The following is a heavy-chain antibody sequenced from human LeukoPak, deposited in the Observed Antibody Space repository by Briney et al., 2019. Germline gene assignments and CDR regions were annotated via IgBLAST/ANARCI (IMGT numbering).Heavy chain of an antibody. D-gene: IGHD3-10*02. V-gene: IGHV1-69*02. J-gene: IGHJ4*02. CDR3: ASGYYVLFDY. CDR1: GGTFSSYT. CDR2: IIPNLGIA. Sequence: SVKVSCKASGGTFSSYTISWVRQAPGQGLEWMGRIIPNLGIANYAQKFQGRVTITADKSTSTAYMELSSLRSEDTAVYYCASGYYVLFDYWGQGTLVTVSS.